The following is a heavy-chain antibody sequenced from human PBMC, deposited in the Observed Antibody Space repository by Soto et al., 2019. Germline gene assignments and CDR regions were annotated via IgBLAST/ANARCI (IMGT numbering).Heavy chain of an antibody. CDR2: IIPIFGTA. Sequence: ASVKVSCRASGGTFSSYAISWVRQAPGQGLEWMGGIIPIFGTANYAQKFQGRVTITADKSTSTAYMELSSLRSEDTAVYYCAGGMRRITMIVVVITNDAFDIWGQGTMVTVSS. CDR1: GGTFSSYA. CDR3: AGGMRRITMIVVVITNDAFDI. D-gene: IGHD3-22*01. J-gene: IGHJ3*02. V-gene: IGHV1-69*06.